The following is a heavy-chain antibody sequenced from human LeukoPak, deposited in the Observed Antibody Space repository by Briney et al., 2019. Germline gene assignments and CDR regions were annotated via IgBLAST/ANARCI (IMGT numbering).Heavy chain of an antibody. CDR1: GFTLSSNS. CDR2: INWNGGSS. CDR3: APSPGDSVDY. V-gene: IGHV3-20*04. D-gene: IGHD1-26*01. Sequence: GGSLRLSCTVSGFTLSSNSMSGVRQARAEGLEWVGGINWNGGSSDYVDSVRGRFTISRDNAKKSLYLQINSLRVEDTALYYCAPSPGDSVDYWGQGIPVTVSS. J-gene: IGHJ4*02.